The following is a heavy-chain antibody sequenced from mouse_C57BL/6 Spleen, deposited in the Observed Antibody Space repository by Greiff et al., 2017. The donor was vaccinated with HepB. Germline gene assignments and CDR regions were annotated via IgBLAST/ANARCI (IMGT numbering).Heavy chain of an antibody. CDR3: ARDQFSAWFAY. J-gene: IGHJ3*01. Sequence: EVNLVESGGGLVKPGGSLKLSCAASGFTFSSYAMSWVRQTPEKRLEWVATISDGGSYTYYPDNVKGRFTISRDNAKNNLYLQMSHLKSEDTAMYYCARDQFSAWFAYWGQGTLVTVSA. CDR2: ISDGGSYT. CDR1: GFTFSSYA. V-gene: IGHV5-4*01.